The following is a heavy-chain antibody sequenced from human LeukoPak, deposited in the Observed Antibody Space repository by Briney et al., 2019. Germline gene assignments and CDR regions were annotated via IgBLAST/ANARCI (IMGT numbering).Heavy chain of an antibody. CDR3: ARKGLLWFGELLFPYYFDY. V-gene: IGHV3-48*04. CDR2: ISSSSSTI. D-gene: IGHD3-10*01. Sequence: AGGSLRLSCAASGFTFSSYSMNWVRQAPGKGLEWVSYISSSSSTIHYADPVKGRFTISRDNAKNSLYLQMNSMRAEDTAVYYCARKGLLWFGELLFPYYFDYWGQGALVTVSS. J-gene: IGHJ4*02. CDR1: GFTFSSYS.